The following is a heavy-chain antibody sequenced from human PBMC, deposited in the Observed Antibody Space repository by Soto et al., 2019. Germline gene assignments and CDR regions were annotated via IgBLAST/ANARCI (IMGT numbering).Heavy chain of an antibody. CDR2: ISAYNGNT. Sequence: ASVKVSCKSSGDTFTSYGISWVRQAPGQGLEWMGWISAYNGNTNYAQKLQGRVTMTTDTSTSTAYMELRSLRSDDTAVYYCARTVSLSDFWSGYYYYYYMDVWGKGTTLTVSS. V-gene: IGHV1-18*01. CDR3: ARTVSLSDFWSGYYYYYYMDV. CDR1: GDTFTSYG. D-gene: IGHD3-3*01. J-gene: IGHJ6*03.